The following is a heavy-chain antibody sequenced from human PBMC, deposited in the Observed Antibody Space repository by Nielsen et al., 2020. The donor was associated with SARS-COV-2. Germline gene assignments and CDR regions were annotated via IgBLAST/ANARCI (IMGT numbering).Heavy chain of an antibody. J-gene: IGHJ4*02. D-gene: IGHD6-13*01. CDR3: ARDIRRGGVIAAAPHN. Sequence: GESLKISCVASGFTFSDHWMYWVRQAPGKGLVWVSRINRDGSSPNYADSVKGRFTISRDNAKNTLFLQMNSLRAEDTAVYYCARDIRRGGVIAAAPHNWGQGTLVTVSS. CDR1: GFTFSDHW. V-gene: IGHV3-74*01. CDR2: INRDGSSP.